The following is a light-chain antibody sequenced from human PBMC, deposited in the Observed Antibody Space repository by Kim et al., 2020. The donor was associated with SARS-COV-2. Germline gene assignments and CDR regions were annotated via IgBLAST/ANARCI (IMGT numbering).Light chain of an antibody. J-gene: IGKJ4*01. CDR1: QVISSH. CDR2: AAS. Sequence: DIQLTQSPSFLSASVGDRVTIACRASQVISSHLAWYQQKPGKAPKLLIYAASTLQSGVPSRISGSGSGREFTLTISSLQPEDFATYYCQHFNSYPLTFGGGTKVDIK. V-gene: IGKV1-9*01. CDR3: QHFNSYPLT.